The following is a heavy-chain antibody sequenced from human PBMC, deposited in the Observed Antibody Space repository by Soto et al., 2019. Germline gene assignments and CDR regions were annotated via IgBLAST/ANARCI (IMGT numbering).Heavy chain of an antibody. D-gene: IGHD2-2*01. V-gene: IGHV4-39*01. Sequence: QLQLQESGPGLVKPSETLSLTCTVSGGSISSSSYYWGWIRQPPGKGLEWIGSIYYSGSTYYNPSFKSRVTISVDKSKHQFSPKLSSVTAADTAVYYGASRGYCSSTSCYAAFYIWGQGTMVTVSS. CDR3: ASRGYCSSTSCYAAFYI. J-gene: IGHJ3*02. CDR1: GGSISSSSYY. CDR2: IYYSGST.